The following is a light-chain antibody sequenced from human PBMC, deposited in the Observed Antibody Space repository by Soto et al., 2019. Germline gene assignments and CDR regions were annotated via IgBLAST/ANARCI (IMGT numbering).Light chain of an antibody. J-gene: IGKJ1*01. V-gene: IGKV3-20*01. CDR1: QRVSSNY. Sequence: ETVMTQSPVTLSVSPGDTATLSCRASQRVSSNYIAWFQQKPGQAPRLLIYGASSRATGIPDRFSGSGSGTDFTLTISSLQSEDFAVYYCQQYGSSPWTFGQGTKVDIK. CDR3: QQYGSSPWT. CDR2: GAS.